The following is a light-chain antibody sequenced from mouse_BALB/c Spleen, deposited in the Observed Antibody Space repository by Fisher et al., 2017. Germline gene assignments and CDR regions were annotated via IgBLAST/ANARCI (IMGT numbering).Light chain of an antibody. CDR3: QQWSSNPPT. J-gene: IGKJ1*01. Sequence: IVITQSPAIMSASPGEKVTMSCRASSSVSSSYLHWYQQKPGSSPKLWIYDTSNLASGVPARFSGSGSGTSYSLTISSMEAEDAATYYCQQWSSNPPTFGGGTKLEIK. CDR1: SSVSSSY. CDR2: DTS. V-gene: IGKV4-79*01.